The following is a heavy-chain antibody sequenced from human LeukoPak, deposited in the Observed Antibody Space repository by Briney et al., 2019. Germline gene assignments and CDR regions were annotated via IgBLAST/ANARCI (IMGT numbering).Heavy chain of an antibody. V-gene: IGHV3-23*01. CDR1: GFTFSSYA. J-gene: IGHJ5*02. CDR3: AKARRIQLWLS. D-gene: IGHD5-18*01. CDR2: IGGSGGST. Sequence: GGSLRLSCAASGFTFSSYAMSWVRQAPGKGLEWVSGIGGSGGSTYYADSVKGRFTISRDNSKNTLYLQMISLRAEDTAVYYCAKARRIQLWLSWGQGTLVTVSS.